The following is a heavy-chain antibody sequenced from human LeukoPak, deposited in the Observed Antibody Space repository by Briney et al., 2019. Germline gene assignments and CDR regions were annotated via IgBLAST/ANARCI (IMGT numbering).Heavy chain of an antibody. J-gene: IGHJ4*02. D-gene: IGHD1-1*01. Sequence: PGGSLRLSCAASGFTFSSYAMSWVRQAPGKGLEWVAVISGSGGTTYYADSVKGRFTISRDNSKNTLYLQTSSLRAEDTAVYYCVKITSVTGGDCWGQGTRLTVSS. V-gene: IGHV3-23*01. CDR2: ISGSGGTT. CDR1: GFTFSSYA. CDR3: VKITSVTGGDC.